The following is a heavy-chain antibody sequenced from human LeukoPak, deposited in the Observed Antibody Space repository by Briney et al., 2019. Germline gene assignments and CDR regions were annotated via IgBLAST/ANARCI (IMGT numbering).Heavy chain of an antibody. Sequence: GASVKVSCKASGYTFTSYDINWVRQATGQGLEWMGWMNPNSGNTGYAQKFQGRVPMTRNTSISTAYMELSSLRSEDTAVYYCARGEGSLGLWLQDYWGQGTLVTVSS. CDR2: MNPNSGNT. CDR1: GYTFTSYD. D-gene: IGHD5-18*01. V-gene: IGHV1-8*01. J-gene: IGHJ4*02. CDR3: ARGEGSLGLWLQDY.